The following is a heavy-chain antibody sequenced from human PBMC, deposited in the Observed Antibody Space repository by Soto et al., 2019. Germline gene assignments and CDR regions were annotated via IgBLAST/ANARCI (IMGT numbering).Heavy chain of an antibody. V-gene: IGHV3-48*01. CDR3: ARHPERIAQIGWFDP. Sequence: PVGSLRLSCAASGFTFSSYSMNWVRQAPGKGLEWVSYISSSSSTIYYADSVKGRFTISRDNAENSLYLQMNSLRAEDTAVYYCARHPERIAQIGWFDPWGQGTLVTVSS. J-gene: IGHJ5*02. D-gene: IGHD6-13*01. CDR2: ISSSSSTI. CDR1: GFTFSSYS.